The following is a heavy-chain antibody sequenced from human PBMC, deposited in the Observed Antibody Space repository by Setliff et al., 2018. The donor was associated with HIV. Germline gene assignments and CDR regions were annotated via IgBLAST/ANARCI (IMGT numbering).Heavy chain of an antibody. V-gene: IGHV3-48*04. CDR1: GFTFSSYS. CDR3: ARYVWSNAPRDL. J-gene: IGHJ5*02. Sequence: GESLKISCAASGFTFSSYSMNWVRQAPGEGLEWVSYISSSGSTIYYADSVKGRFTISRDNAKNSLYLQMNSLRAEDTAVYYCARYVWSNAPRDLWGQGTLVTVSS. D-gene: IGHD1-1*01. CDR2: ISSSGSTI.